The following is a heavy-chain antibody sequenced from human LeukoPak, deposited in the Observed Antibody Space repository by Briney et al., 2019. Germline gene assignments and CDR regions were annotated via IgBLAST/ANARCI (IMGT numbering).Heavy chain of an antibody. D-gene: IGHD6-13*01. CDR1: GYTFTSYG. Sequence: ASVKVSCKASGYTFTSYGISWVRQAPGQGLEWMGWISAYIGNTNYAQKLQGRVTMTTDTSTSTAYMELSSLRSDDTAVYYCARDLGPGGIAGDFDYWGKGTLVTVSS. J-gene: IGHJ4*02. V-gene: IGHV1-18*01. CDR2: ISAYIGNT. CDR3: ARDLGPGGIAGDFDY.